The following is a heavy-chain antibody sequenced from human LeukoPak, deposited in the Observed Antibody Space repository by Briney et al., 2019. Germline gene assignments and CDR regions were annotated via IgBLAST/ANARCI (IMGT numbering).Heavy chain of an antibody. CDR1: GFSFSHYA. D-gene: IGHD1-26*01. CDR3: ARDFSTKYSQDY. CDR2: ISYDGNVK. J-gene: IGHJ4*02. Sequence: GGSLRLSCAASGFSFSHYALHWVRQAPGKGLEWLAFISYDGNVKYYADFVKGRFTVSRDDSKITLYLQMNSLRTEDTALYYCARDFSTKYSQDYWGQGTLVTVSS. V-gene: IGHV3-30-3*01.